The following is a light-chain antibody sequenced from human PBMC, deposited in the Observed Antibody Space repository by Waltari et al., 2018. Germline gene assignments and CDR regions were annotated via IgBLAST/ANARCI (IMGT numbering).Light chain of an antibody. J-gene: IGLJ3*02. Sequence: QSVLTQPPSASGTLGQRVTIACSVRRSNTGRNYVYWYQQLPGTAPKLLIYRNNHRPSGVPDRFSGSKSGTSASLAISGLRSEDEADYYCAAWDDSLSGRVFGGGTKVTVL. CDR1: RSNTGRNY. CDR3: AAWDDSLSGRV. V-gene: IGLV1-47*01. CDR2: RNN.